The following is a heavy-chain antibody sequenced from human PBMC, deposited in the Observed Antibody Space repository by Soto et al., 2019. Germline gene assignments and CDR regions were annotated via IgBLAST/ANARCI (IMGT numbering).Heavy chain of an antibody. V-gene: IGHV3-23*01. CDR2: ISASGGTT. D-gene: IGHD2-15*01. CDR3: AKDRSSNAPCRFVL. CDR1: GFTFSSYA. J-gene: IGHJ5*02. Sequence: GGSLRLSCGASGFTFSSYAMSWVRQAPGKGLEWVSDISASGGTTYYADSVKGRFTISRDNSKNTLYLQMNSLRADDTAVYYCAKDRSSNAPCRFVLWCQGTLVTGST.